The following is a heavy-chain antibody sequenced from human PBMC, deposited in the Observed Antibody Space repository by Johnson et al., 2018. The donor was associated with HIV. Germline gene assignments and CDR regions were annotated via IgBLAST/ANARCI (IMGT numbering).Heavy chain of an antibody. J-gene: IGHJ3*02. Sequence: QVQLVESGGGVVQPGRSLRLSCAASGFTFSSYAMHWVRQAPGKGLEWVAVISYDGSNKYYADSVKGRFTISRDNSKNTLYLQMNSLRAEDTAVYYWARDKGGSGYLGGLDIWGQGTMVTVSS. CDR1: GFTFSSYA. CDR3: ARDKGGSGYLGGLDI. V-gene: IGHV3-30*04. D-gene: IGHD3-22*01. CDR2: ISYDGSNK.